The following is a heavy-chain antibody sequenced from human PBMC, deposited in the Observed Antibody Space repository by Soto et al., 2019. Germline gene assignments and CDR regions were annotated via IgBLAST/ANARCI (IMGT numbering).Heavy chain of an antibody. D-gene: IGHD7-27*01. CDR1: GFSFSISP. CDR3: ARDPKTSGGQHWAFNYFDS. J-gene: IGHJ4*02. V-gene: IGHV3-30-3*01. Sequence: WGSLRLSCAASGFSFSISPIHWFRQAAVKWPEWVALISYDGTNKFYADSVKGRFTISRDNSKSTLYLQVDSLRPEDAAVYYCARDPKTSGGQHWAFNYFDSWGQGTLVTVSS. CDR2: ISYDGTNK.